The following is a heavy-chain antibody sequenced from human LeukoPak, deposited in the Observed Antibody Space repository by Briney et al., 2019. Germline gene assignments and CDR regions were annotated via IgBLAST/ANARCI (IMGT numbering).Heavy chain of an antibody. CDR3: AGAGLAAAPYYYYYYYMDV. V-gene: IGHV4-39*01. J-gene: IGHJ6*03. CDR2: MYYSGNT. CDR1: GGSITSSSYY. Sequence: SETLSLTCTVSGGSITSSSYYWGWIRQPPGKGLEWIGNMYYSGNTYYNPSLKSRVTISVDTSKNQFSLKLSSVAAADTAVYYCAGAGLAAAPYYYYYYYMDVWGKGTTVTVSS. D-gene: IGHD6-13*01.